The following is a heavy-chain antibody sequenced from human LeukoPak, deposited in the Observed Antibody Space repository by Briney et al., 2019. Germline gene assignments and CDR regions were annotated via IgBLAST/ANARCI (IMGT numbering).Heavy chain of an antibody. CDR2: ITSSSNHI. CDR1: GFTLDGYT. CDR3: AREAHCTDGVCYLNYFDF. D-gene: IGHD2-8*01. V-gene: IGHV3-21*01. Sequence: GGSLRLSCTASGFTLDGYTMHWVRLPPAQGLEWVSSITSSSNHIYYSASMRGRSTISRDNAKKSLYLQMNSLRAEDTAVYYCAREAHCTDGVCYLNYFDFWGQGTLVTVSS. J-gene: IGHJ4*02.